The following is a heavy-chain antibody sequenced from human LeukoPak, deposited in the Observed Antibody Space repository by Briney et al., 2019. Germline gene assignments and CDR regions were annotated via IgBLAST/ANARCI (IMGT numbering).Heavy chain of an antibody. J-gene: IGHJ4*02. CDR1: GFTFSSYV. CDR3: AKRGEVVVPAAIIFDY. V-gene: IGHV3-30*02. Sequence: GGSLRLSCAASGFTFSSYVMHWVRQAPGKGLEWVAFIRYDGSNKYYADSVKGRFTISRDNSKNTLYLQMNSLRAEDTAVYYCAKRGEVVVPAAIIFDYWGQGTLVTVSS. CDR2: IRYDGSNK. D-gene: IGHD2-2*01.